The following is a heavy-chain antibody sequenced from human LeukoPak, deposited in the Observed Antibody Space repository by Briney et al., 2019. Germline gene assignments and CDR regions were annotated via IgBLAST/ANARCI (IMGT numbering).Heavy chain of an antibody. V-gene: IGHV3-23*01. D-gene: IGHD2-15*01. J-gene: IGHJ4*02. CDR2: ISGSDSGT. Sequence: GGSLRLSCAASGFTFTNYAMSWVRQAPGMGLGWVSGISGSDSGTYYADSVKGRFTISRDNSRNTLYLQINSLRAEDTAVYYCARLYCSGGSCYSVDYWGQGTLVTVSS. CDR1: GFTFTNYA. CDR3: ARLYCSGGSCYSVDY.